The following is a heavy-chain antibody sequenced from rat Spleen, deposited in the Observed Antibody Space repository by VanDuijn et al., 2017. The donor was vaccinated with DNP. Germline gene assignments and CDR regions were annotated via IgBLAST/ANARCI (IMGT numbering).Heavy chain of an antibody. CDR3: ARHGDANYYYLYAMDA. CDR1: GFPFSDYY. J-gene: IGHJ4*01. D-gene: IGHD1-12*02. CDR2: ISYDGGTT. Sequence: EVQLVESGGGFVQPGRSLKLSCAASGFPFSDYYMAWVRQAPTRGLEWVASISYDGGTTYYRDSVKGRFTISRDNTKSSLYLQMDSLRSEDTATYYCARHGDANYYYLYAMDAWGQGTSVTVSS. V-gene: IGHV5-20*01.